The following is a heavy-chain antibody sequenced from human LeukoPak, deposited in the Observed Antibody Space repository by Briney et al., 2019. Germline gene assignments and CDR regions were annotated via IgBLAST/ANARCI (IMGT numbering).Heavy chain of an antibody. CDR1: GGTFSNFA. CDR2: IIPIFNTA. CDR3: ARGEYTSSWNVDQYYFDY. J-gene: IGHJ4*02. V-gene: IGHV1-69*06. D-gene: IGHD6-13*01. Sequence: GASVKVSCKTSGGTFSNFAINWVRQAPGQGLEWMGGIIPIFNTANYAQKFQGRVTVTADKSTSTAYMELSSLRSEDTAMYYCARGEYTSSWNVDQYYFDYWGQGTLVTVSS.